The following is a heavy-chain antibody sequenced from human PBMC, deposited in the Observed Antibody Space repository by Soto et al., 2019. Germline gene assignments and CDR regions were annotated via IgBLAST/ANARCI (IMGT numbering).Heavy chain of an antibody. V-gene: IGHV1-2*04. CDR3: ARARVRQWLAFDY. CDR2: INPNSGGT. J-gene: IGHJ4*02. D-gene: IGHD6-19*01. Sequence: PSVKVSCKASGYTFTGYYMHWVRQAPGQGLEWMGWINPNSGGTNYAQKFQGWVTMTRDTSISTAYMELSRLRSDDTAVYYCARARVRQWLAFDYWGQGTLVTVSS. CDR1: GYTFTGYY.